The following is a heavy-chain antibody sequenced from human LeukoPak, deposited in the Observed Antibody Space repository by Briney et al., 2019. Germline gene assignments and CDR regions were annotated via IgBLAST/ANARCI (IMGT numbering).Heavy chain of an antibody. V-gene: IGHV4-34*01. J-gene: IGHJ5*02. CDR1: GGSFSGYY. CDR2: INHSGST. CDR3: AIHRMVWGVIRRYNWFDP. Sequence: PSETLSLTCAVYGGSFSGYYWSWIRQPPGKGLEWIGEINHSGSTDYNPSLKSRVTISVDTSKNQFSLKLSSVTAADTAVYYCAIHRMVWGVIRRYNWFDPWGQGTLVTVSS. D-gene: IGHD3-10*01.